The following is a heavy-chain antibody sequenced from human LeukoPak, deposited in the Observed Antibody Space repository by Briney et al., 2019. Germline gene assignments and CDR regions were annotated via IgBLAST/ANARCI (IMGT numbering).Heavy chain of an antibody. Sequence: NPSETLSLTCTVSGGSISSGNHYWGWIRQPPGKELEWIGNIYYSGNSYYNPSLKSRVTISVDASKNQFSLNLSSVTAADTAVYYCARLSYGSGSHYNFYFDFWGQGTLDTVSA. CDR2: IYYSGNS. CDR3: ARLSYGSGSHYNFYFDF. CDR1: GGSISSGNHY. J-gene: IGHJ4*02. D-gene: IGHD3-10*01. V-gene: IGHV4-39*01.